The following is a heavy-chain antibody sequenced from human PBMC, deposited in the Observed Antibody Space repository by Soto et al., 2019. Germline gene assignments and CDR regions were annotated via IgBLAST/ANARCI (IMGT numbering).Heavy chain of an antibody. D-gene: IGHD1-1*01. CDR3: AKVMYTWNDVAAFDS. Sequence: EVRLEESGGGFVQPGGALRLSCVFSGLTSSGIELNWVRQAAGKGLEWLSYISASGDTVDYIDSVRGRFTISRDNSKNTLYLEMNSLRAEDTALYYCAKVMYTWNDVAAFDSWGQGTLVAVSS. V-gene: IGHV3-48*03. CDR2: ISASGDTV. CDR1: GLTSSGIE. J-gene: IGHJ4*02.